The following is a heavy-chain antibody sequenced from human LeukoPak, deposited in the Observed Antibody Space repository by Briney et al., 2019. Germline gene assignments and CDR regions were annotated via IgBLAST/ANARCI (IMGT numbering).Heavy chain of an antibody. CDR1: GFTFSRYG. CDR2: IRYDGSYK. CDR3: AKDPRDCSSSSCYIAAAGFDY. J-gene: IGHJ4*02. V-gene: IGHV3-30*02. Sequence: GGSLRISCAASGFTFSRYGRHWVRQAPGKGPEWVAFIRYDGSYKYYGDSVKGRFTISRDNSKNTMYLQMNSLRAEDTAVYYCAKDPRDCSSSSCYIAAAGFDYWGQGTLVTVSS. D-gene: IGHD2-2*02.